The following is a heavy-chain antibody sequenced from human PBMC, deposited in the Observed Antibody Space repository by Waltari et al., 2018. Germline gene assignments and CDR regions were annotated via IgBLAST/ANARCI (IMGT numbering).Heavy chain of an antibody. CDR3: ARMVRGYCSSTSCHTDH. D-gene: IGHD2-2*01. V-gene: IGHV4-39*07. J-gene: IGHJ4*02. CDR2: IYNSGST. CDR1: GGSISSSSYY. Sequence: QLQLQESGPGLVKPSETLSLTCTVSGGSISSSSYYWGWVRQPPGKGLEWIGSIYNSGSTYYIPSLKSRVTISVDTSKNQFSLRVSSVTAADTAVFYCARMVRGYCSSTSCHTDHWGQGTLVTVSS.